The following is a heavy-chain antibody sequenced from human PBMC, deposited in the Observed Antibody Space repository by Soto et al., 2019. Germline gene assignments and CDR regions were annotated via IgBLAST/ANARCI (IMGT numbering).Heavy chain of an antibody. CDR1: GGSISSGGYY. V-gene: IGHV4-31*03. J-gene: IGHJ6*02. Sequence: TLSLTCTVSGGSISSGGYYWSWIRQHPGKGLEWIGYIYYSGSTYYKPSLKSRVNISVDTSKNELSLKLSSVTGADTAVYHCARVHIFGVVSGNYGMDVWGQGTTVTVSS. D-gene: IGHD3-3*02. CDR2: IYYSGST. CDR3: ARVHIFGVVSGNYGMDV.